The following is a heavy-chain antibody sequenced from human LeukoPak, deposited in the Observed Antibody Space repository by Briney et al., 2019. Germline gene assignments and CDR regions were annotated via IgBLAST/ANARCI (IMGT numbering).Heavy chain of an antibody. V-gene: IGHV3-23*01. CDR3: ARGGWPLDY. CDR2: VSGSGNTI. CDR1: GFSFTTYA. D-gene: IGHD2-15*01. J-gene: IGHJ4*02. Sequence: GGSLRLSCAASGFSFTTYALSWVRRAPGKGLEWISVVSGSGNTIYYADSVRGRFTTSRDNAKNTLYLQMDTLRAEDTAVYYCARGGWPLDYWGQGTLVTVSS.